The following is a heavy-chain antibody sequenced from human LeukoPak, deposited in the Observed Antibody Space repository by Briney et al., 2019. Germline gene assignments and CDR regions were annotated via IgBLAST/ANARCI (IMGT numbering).Heavy chain of an antibody. V-gene: IGHV1-69*05. Sequence: SVKVSCKASGGTFSSYAISWVRQAPGQGLEWMGGIIAIFGTANYAQKFQGRVTITTDESTSTAYMELSSLRSEDTAVYYCARGRVSGYPTWPRHDALDIWGQGTMVTVSS. J-gene: IGHJ3*02. CDR3: ARGRVSGYPTWPRHDALDI. CDR1: GGTFSSYA. D-gene: IGHD3-22*01. CDR2: IIAIFGTA.